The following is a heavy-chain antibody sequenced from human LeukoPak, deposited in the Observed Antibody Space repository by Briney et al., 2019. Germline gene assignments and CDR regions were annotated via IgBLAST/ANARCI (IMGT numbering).Heavy chain of an antibody. CDR3: ARRLRRTHYFDS. D-gene: IGHD1/OR15-1a*01. J-gene: IGHJ4*02. CDR1: GGSISSSGYY. Sequence: SETLSLTCTVSGGSISSSGYYWGWIRQPPGKGLGWLGSIFYSGNTYYNPSLKSRVTISVYTSKDQFSLKLSSVTAADTAVYYCARRLRRTHYFDSWGQGTLVTVSS. V-gene: IGHV4-39*01. CDR2: IFYSGNT.